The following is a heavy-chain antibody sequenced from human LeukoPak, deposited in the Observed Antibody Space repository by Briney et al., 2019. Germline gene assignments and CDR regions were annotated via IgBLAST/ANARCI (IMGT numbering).Heavy chain of an antibody. CDR3: ARQGEGYSYGSDY. CDR1: GYSFTTHW. CDR2: IYPGDSDT. Sequence: GESLKISCKASGYSFTTHWIGWVRQMPGKGLEWMGIIYPGDSDTRYSPSFQGHVTISADKSISTAYLQWSSLKASDTAMYYCARQGEGYSYGSDYWGQGTLVTVSS. V-gene: IGHV5-51*01. D-gene: IGHD5-18*01. J-gene: IGHJ4*02.